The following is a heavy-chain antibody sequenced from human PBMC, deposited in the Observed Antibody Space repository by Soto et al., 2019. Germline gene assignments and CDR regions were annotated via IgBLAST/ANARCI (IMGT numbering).Heavy chain of an antibody. D-gene: IGHD3-16*01. CDR1: GFTFSGFG. CDR3: ARRGKREGESSPPTDL. V-gene: IGHV3-30*03. Sequence: QEELVESGGGVVQPGRSLRLSCAASGFTFSGFGMHWVRQAPGKGLEWVAVISYDGTNAIYADSVKGRFSVSRDNSKNLVYLQMNSRRNEDTAMYYCARRGKREGESSPPTDLWGQGTLVTVSS. J-gene: IGHJ5*02. CDR2: ISYDGTNA.